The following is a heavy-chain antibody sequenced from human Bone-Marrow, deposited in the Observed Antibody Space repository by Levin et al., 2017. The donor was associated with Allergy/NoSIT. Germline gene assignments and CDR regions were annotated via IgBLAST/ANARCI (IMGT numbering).Heavy chain of an antibody. J-gene: IGHJ4*02. CDR1: GFTFSSYW. D-gene: IGHD1-7*01. V-gene: IGHV3-7*01. CDR3: ARVRELRFDY. Sequence: GESLKISCAASGFTFSSYWMSWVRQAPGKGLEWVANIKQDGSEKYYVDSVKGRFTISRDNAKNSLYLQMNSLRAEDTAVYYCARVRELRFDYWGQGTLVTVSS. CDR2: IKQDGSEK.